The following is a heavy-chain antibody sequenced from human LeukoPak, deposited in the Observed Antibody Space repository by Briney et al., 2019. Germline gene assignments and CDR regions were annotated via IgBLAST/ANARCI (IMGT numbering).Heavy chain of an antibody. J-gene: IGHJ6*03. Sequence: SETLSLTCTVSGGSISSYYWSWIRQPPGKGLEWIGYIYYSGSTNYNPSLKSRVTISVDTSKNQFSLKLSSVTAADTAVYYCARGPSITMVRGGQWYYYMDVWGKGTTVTISS. CDR3: ARGPSITMVRGGQWYYYMDV. D-gene: IGHD3-10*01. V-gene: IGHV4-59*01. CDR1: GGSISSYY. CDR2: IYYSGST.